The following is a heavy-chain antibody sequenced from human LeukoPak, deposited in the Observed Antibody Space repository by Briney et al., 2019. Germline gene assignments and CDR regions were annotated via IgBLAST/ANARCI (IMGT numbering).Heavy chain of an antibody. J-gene: IGHJ4*02. D-gene: IGHD2-15*01. CDR2: IYPGDSDT. CDR1: GYSFTSYW. CDR3: ARGGDYCSGGSCYDY. Sequence: GESQKISCKGSGYSFTSYWIGWVRQMPGKGLEWMGIIYPGDSDTRYSPSFQGQVTISADKSISTAYLQWSSLKASDTAMYYCARGGDYCSGGSCYDYWGQGTLVTVSS. V-gene: IGHV5-51*01.